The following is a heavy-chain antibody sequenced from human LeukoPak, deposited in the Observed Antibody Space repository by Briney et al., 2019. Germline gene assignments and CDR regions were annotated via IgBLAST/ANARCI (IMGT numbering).Heavy chain of an antibody. D-gene: IGHD2-15*01. CDR2: IYENDEK. CDR3: AHRHRGVASDI. CDR1: GFSFSSGGVG. Sequence: SGPTLVNPTQTLTLTCTFSGFSFSSGGVGVGWIRQPPGGALEWLGVIYENDEKLYSSSLQNRLSITKDTPKNQVVLTMANMDLVDTATYYCAHRHRGVASDIWGQGTMVTVSS. V-gene: IGHV2-5*01. J-gene: IGHJ3*02.